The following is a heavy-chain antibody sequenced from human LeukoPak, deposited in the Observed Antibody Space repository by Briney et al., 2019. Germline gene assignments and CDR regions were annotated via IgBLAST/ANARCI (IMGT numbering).Heavy chain of an antibody. V-gene: IGHV3-30-3*02. J-gene: IGHJ4*02. CDR2: ISSDGSKK. CDR1: GLTFSSYA. D-gene: IGHD4-23*01. CDR3: AKRPTVVTGSPVDY. Sequence: PGGSLRLSCAASGLTFSSYAMHWVRQAPGKGLEWVAVISSDGSKKYYADSVKGRFTITRDNSKNTLYLQMNSLRAEDTAVYYCAKRPTVVTGSPVDYWGQGTLVTVSS.